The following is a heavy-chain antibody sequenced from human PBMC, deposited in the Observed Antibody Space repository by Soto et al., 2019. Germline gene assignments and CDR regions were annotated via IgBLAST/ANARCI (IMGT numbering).Heavy chain of an antibody. V-gene: IGHV1-24*01. Sequence: ASVKVSCKVSGYTLTELSMHWVRQAPGKGLEWMGGFDPEDGETIYAQKFQGRATMTEDTSTDTAYMELSSLRSEDTAVYYCATWRRWFGDFHYWGQGTLVTVSS. D-gene: IGHD3-10*01. J-gene: IGHJ4*02. CDR3: ATWRRWFGDFHY. CDR2: FDPEDGET. CDR1: GYTLTELS.